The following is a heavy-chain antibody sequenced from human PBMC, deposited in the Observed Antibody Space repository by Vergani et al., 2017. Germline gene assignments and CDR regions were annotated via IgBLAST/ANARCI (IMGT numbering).Heavy chain of an antibody. CDR2: INHSGST. Sequence: QVQLQQWGAGLLKLSETLSLTCAVYGGSFSGYYWSWIRQPPGKGLEWIGEINHSGSTNYNPSLKSRVTISVDTSKNQFSLKLSSVTAADTAVYYCARGEVRGIAASRYYYYYYMDVWGKGTTVTVSS. J-gene: IGHJ6*03. D-gene: IGHD6-25*01. CDR3: ARGEVRGIAASRYYYYYYMDV. V-gene: IGHV4-34*01. CDR1: GGSFSGYY.